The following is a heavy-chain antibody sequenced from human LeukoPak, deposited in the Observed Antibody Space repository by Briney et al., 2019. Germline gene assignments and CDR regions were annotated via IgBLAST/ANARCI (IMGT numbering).Heavy chain of an antibody. CDR2: ISVSGGSI. J-gene: IGHJ4*02. D-gene: IGHD3-22*01. CDR1: GFTFSNYA. CDR3: AKEHSVLTMMRGLDS. V-gene: IGHV3-23*01. Sequence: PGGSLRLSCAASGFTFSNYALHWVRQAPGKGLEWVSGISVSGGSIYYADSVTGRFTISRDNSKDTLYLQMNSLRVEDTALYYCAKEHSVLTMMRGLDSWGQGPLVTVSS.